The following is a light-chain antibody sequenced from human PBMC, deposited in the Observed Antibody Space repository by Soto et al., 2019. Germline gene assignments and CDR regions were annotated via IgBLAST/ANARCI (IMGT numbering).Light chain of an antibody. Sequence: VMTQSPATLSVSPGERATLSCRASQSVGNKVAWYQQKPGQAPRLLIYGGLTSVIGTPARFRGSGSGTEFTLTISSLQSEDLAVYYCQQYNDWPYTFGQGTTLEIK. CDR2: GGL. J-gene: IGKJ2*01. CDR1: QSVGNK. V-gene: IGKV3-15*01. CDR3: QQYNDWPYT.